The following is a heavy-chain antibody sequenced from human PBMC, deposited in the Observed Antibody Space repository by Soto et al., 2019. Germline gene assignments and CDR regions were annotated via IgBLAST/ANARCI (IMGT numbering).Heavy chain of an antibody. D-gene: IGHD6-19*01. J-gene: IGHJ4*02. Sequence: QVQLVESGGGVVQPGRSLRLSCAASGFTFSSYAMHWVRQAPGKGLEWVAIISYDGSNRYYADSVKGRFTISRDNSKNTLYLQMNSLRDEDTAVYYCARDGGSGWYFKSWGQGTLVTVS. CDR2: ISYDGSNR. V-gene: IGHV3-30-3*01. CDR3: ARDGGSGWYFKS. CDR1: GFTFSSYA.